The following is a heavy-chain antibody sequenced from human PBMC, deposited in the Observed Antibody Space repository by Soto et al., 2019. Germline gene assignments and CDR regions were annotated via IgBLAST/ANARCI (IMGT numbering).Heavy chain of an antibody. CDR1: GYTFNSYA. Sequence: QVQLVQSGAEEKKPGASVKASCKASGYTFNSYAMHWVRQAPGQMLEWMGWINAGHGNTKYSKKFQCRVTITRDTSASTAYMELSSLRSEDTAVYYCARLKGCDYRGSWVEPWGQGTLVTVSS. D-gene: IGHD5-12*01. CDR3: ARLKGCDYRGSWVEP. CDR2: INAGHGNT. V-gene: IGHV1-3*05. J-gene: IGHJ5*02.